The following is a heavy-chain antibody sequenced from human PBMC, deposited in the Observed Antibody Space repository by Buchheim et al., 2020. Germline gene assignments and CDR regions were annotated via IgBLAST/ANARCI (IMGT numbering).Heavy chain of an antibody. CDR2: ISDSGLST. V-gene: IGHV3-23*01. CDR3: AKGSGVHSSSYFAY. D-gene: IGHD3-3*01. CDR1: GFTFNNYA. J-gene: IGHJ4*02. Sequence: EVQLLESGGGLVQPGGSLRLSCTASGFTFNNYAMNWVRQAPGKGLEWVSGISDSGLSTDYTASVRGRFTISRDTSKNTLYLQLNSLRGDDTAVYYCAKGSGVHSSSYFAYWGQGTL.